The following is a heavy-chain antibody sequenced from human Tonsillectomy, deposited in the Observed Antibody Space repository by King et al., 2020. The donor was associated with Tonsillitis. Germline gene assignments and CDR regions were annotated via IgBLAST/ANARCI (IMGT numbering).Heavy chain of an antibody. CDR1: GFTFSNYG. J-gene: IGHJ4*02. V-gene: IGHV3-30*02. CDR3: AKDVMFYDYMWGTFHY. Sequence: VQLVESGGGVVQPGGSLRLSCAASGFTFSNYGMHWVRQAPGKGLQWVAFIRYDGSKKFYADSVTGRFTISRYNSKNTLFLQMNNLRAEDTALYCCAKDVMFYDYMWGTFHYWGQGALVAVSS. D-gene: IGHD3-16*01. CDR2: IRYDGSKK.